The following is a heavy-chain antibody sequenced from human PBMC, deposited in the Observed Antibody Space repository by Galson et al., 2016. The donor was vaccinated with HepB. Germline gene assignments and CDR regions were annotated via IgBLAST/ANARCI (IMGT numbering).Heavy chain of an antibody. CDR1: GDSISSSNW. CDR3: TRTQGQRVNHYYFDH. Sequence: SETLSLTCAVSGDSISSSNWWSWVRQPPGKGLEWIGDIYHSGSTNYNPSLRSRVTISVDTSKNQFSLEVSSVTAADTAVYYCTRTQGQRVNHYYFDHWGQGTLVTVSS. CDR2: IYHSGST. V-gene: IGHV4-4*02. J-gene: IGHJ4*02. D-gene: IGHD3-10*01.